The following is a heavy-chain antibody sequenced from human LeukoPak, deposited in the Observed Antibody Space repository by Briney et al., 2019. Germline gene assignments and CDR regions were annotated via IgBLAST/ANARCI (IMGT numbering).Heavy chain of an antibody. Sequence: GASVKVSCKASGYTFTGYYMHWVRQAPGQGLEWMGWVNPNSGGTNYAQKFQGRVTMTRDTSISTAYMELSRLRSDDTAVYYCARTDYYDSSGYYLDFDYWGQGTLVTVSS. CDR2: VNPNSGGT. D-gene: IGHD3-22*01. J-gene: IGHJ4*02. CDR3: ARTDYYDSSGYYLDFDY. CDR1: GYTFTGYY. V-gene: IGHV1-2*02.